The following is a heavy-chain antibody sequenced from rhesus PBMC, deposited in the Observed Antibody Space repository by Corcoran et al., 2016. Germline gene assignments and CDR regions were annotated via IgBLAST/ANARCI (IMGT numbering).Heavy chain of an antibody. Sequence: SLTCTVSGASISSNYWSWIRQAPGKGLEWIGRIYGSKRRTDYNPALKSRVTISIDTSKNQFSLKLTSVTAADTAVYFCARVGYSYTYNRFDIWGPGALVTVSS. V-gene: IGHV4S6*01. D-gene: IGHD5-12*01. J-gene: IGHJ5-1*01. CDR1: GASISSNY. CDR3: ARVGYSYTYNRFDI. CDR2: IYGSKRRT.